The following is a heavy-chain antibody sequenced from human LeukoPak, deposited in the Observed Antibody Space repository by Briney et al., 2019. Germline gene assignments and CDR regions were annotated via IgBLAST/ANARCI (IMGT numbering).Heavy chain of an antibody. J-gene: IGHJ4*02. D-gene: IGHD4-17*01. CDR1: GESFSACF. CDR3: GVSTTRATTQTIDY. V-gene: IGHV4-34*01. CDR2: ISRGGST. Sequence: SETLSLTCAVYGESFSACFCTWIRQPPGKGLGWIGEISRGGSTNSSPSPKSRVTISLDTSKNQVSLTLSSVTAADTAMYYCGVSTTRATTQTIDYWGQGTLVTASS.